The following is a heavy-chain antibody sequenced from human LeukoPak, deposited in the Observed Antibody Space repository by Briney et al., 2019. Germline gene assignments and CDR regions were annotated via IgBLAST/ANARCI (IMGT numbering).Heavy chain of an antibody. CDR3: VSAKFLVRGVSWFDP. J-gene: IGHJ5*02. V-gene: IGHV4-39*07. CDR2: IDHSGST. Sequence: SETLSLTCTVSGGSVSSSSYYWGWIRQPPGKGLEWIGSIDHSGSTYYNPSLKSRVTISVDTSKNQFSLKLTSVTAADTAVYYCVSAKFLVRGVSWFDPWGQGTLVTVSS. CDR1: GGSVSSSSYY. D-gene: IGHD3-10*01.